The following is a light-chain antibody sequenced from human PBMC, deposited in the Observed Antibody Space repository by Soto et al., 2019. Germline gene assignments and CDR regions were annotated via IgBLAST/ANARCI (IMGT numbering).Light chain of an antibody. J-gene: IGKJ4*01. Sequence: DIHMTHSPSTLSSSFVDRVTITCRASQSISSWLAWYQQKPGKAPKLLIFDASSLESGTPSRFSGRRSGTQFTLTINGLQPDDFATYYCQQYDNYKPLTFGGGTKVDIK. V-gene: IGKV1-5*01. CDR3: QQYDNYKPLT. CDR1: QSISSW. CDR2: DAS.